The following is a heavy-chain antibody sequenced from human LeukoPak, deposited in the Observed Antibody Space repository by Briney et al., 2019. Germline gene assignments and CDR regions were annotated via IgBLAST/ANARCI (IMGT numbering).Heavy chain of an antibody. D-gene: IGHD6-19*01. CDR1: GYIFIEYY. Sequence: ASVKDSCKACGYIFIEYYIHWVRQAPGQGLEWMGWINPNSGGTNYAQNFQGRVTMTRDTPISTAYMELSRLTSDDMAVYYCAREIAVTGTKAFDVWGQGTMVTVSS. CDR2: INPNSGGT. CDR3: AREIAVTGTKAFDV. J-gene: IGHJ3*01. V-gene: IGHV1-2*02.